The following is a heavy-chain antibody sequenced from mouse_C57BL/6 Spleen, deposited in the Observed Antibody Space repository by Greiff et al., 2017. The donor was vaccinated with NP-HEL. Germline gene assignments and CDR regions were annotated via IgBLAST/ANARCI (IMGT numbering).Heavy chain of an antibody. Sequence: QVQLKQSGAELARPGASVKLSCKASGYTFTSYGISWVKQRTGQGLEWIGEIYPRSGNTYYNEKFKGKATLTADKSSSTAYMELRSLTSEDSAVYFCARSPYDYDEGFDYWGQGTTLTVSS. CDR3: ARSPYDYDEGFDY. V-gene: IGHV1-81*01. CDR2: IYPRSGNT. CDR1: GYTFTSYG. D-gene: IGHD2-4*01. J-gene: IGHJ2*01.